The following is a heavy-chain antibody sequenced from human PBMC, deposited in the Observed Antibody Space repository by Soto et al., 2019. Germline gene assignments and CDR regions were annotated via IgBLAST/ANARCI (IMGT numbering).Heavy chain of an antibody. J-gene: IGHJ6*03. D-gene: IGHD3-16*01. V-gene: IGHV3-9*01. Sequence: EVQLVESGGGLVQPGSSLRLACAASGFTFDQYTMHWVRQAPGKGLEWVSGITWHSGTIGYADSVKGRFTISRDNAKNSLYLQMNSLRGEDTALYYCAKEMITFGDFNYYYMDVWGNGTTVTVSS. CDR1: GFTFDQYT. CDR2: ITWHSGTI. CDR3: AKEMITFGDFNYYYMDV.